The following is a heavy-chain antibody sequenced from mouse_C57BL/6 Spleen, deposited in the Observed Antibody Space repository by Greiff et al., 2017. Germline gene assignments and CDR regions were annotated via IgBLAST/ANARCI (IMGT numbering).Heavy chain of an antibody. J-gene: IGHJ3*01. D-gene: IGHD1-1*01. CDR1: GYTFTDYY. CDR2: INPNNGGT. Sequence: VQLQQSGPELVKPGASVKISCKASGYTFTDYYMNWVKQSHGKSLEWIGDINPNNGGTSYNQKFKGKATLTVDKSSSTAYMELRSLTSEDSAVYYCASQVYYGSSPSFAYWGQGTLVTVSA. V-gene: IGHV1-26*01. CDR3: ASQVYYGSSPSFAY.